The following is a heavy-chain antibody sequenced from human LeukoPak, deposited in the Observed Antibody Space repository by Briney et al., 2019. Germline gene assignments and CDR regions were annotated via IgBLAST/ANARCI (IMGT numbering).Heavy chain of an antibody. CDR3: ARATGSSWSSYYYYYMDV. V-gene: IGHV1-18*01. CDR1: GYTFTSYG. CDR2: ISAYNGNT. J-gene: IGHJ6*03. D-gene: IGHD6-13*01. Sequence: ASVKVSCKASGYTFTSYGISWVRQAPGQGLEWMGWISAYNGNTNYAQKLQGRVTMTTDTSTSTAYMELRSLRSDDTAVYYCARATGSSWSSYYYYYMDVWGKGTTVTVSS.